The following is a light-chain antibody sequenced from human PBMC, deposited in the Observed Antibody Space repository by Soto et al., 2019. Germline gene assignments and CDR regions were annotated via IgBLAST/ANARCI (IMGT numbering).Light chain of an antibody. V-gene: IGLV1-40*02. CDR3: QSYDSSPSDYV. CDR1: SSNIGAGYD. CDR2: AIN. Sequence: QSAMTQPPSVSGAPGQSVTISCTGSSSNIGAGYDVHWYQQLPGTAPKLLIYAINNRPSGVPDRFSGSKSGTSASLAITGLQDVDEADYYCQSYDSSPSDYVFGIGQKVTV. J-gene: IGLJ1*01.